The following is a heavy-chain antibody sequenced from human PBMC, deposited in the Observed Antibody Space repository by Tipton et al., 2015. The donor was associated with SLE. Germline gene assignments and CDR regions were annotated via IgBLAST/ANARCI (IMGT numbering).Heavy chain of an antibody. CDR1: GYSISSGYY. CDR2: IYHSGGT. V-gene: IGHV4-38-2*02. D-gene: IGHD6-13*01. Sequence: TLSLTCTVSGYSISSGYYWGWIRQPPGKGLEWIGSIYHSGGTYYNPSLKSRVTISVDTSKNQFSLRLSSVTAADTAVYYCARTFGAAARYFDYWGQGILVTVSS. CDR3: ARTFGAAARYFDY. J-gene: IGHJ4*02.